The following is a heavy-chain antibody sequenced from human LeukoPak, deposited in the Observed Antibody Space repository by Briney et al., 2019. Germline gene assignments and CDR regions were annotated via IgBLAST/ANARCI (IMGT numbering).Heavy chain of an antibody. CDR2: INPNSGGT. CDR1: GYTFTGYY. CDR3: ARTSLLAYCGGDCYSAPDY. D-gene: IGHD2-21*02. Sequence: ASVKVSCKPSGYTFTGYYMHWVRQAPGQGLEWMGWINPNSGGTNYAQKFQGRVTMTRDTSISTAYMELSRLRSDDTAVYYCARTSLLAYCGGDCYSAPDYWGQGTLVTVSS. V-gene: IGHV1-2*02. J-gene: IGHJ4*02.